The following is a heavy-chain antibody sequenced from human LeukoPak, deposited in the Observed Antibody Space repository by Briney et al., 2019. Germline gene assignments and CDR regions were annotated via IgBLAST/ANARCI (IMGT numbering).Heavy chain of an antibody. J-gene: IGHJ6*02. CDR2: IYSGGST. V-gene: IGHV3-66*01. CDR1: GFTVSSNY. Sequence: GGSLRLSCAASGFTVSSNYMSWVRQAPGKGLEWVSVIYSGGSTYYADSVKGRFTISRDNSKNTLYLQMNSLRAEDTAVYYCARDVGYMILDYGMDVWGQGTTVTVSS. D-gene: IGHD3-22*01. CDR3: ARDVGYMILDYGMDV.